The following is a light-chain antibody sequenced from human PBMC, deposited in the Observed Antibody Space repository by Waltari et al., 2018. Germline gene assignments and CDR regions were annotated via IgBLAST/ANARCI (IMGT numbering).Light chain of an antibody. CDR1: SSNIGSNF. J-gene: IGLJ2*01. CDR3: ATWDDSLSGRI. V-gene: IGLV1-47*01. Sequence: QSVLFQPPSASGPPGPRVTTSCSGNSSNIGSNFVFWYQQLPETAHKPVIYNKHPRPSGVPDLFSGSKSETSASLTSSVLRSEDEADYYCATWDDSLSGRIFGGGTKLTVL. CDR2: NKH.